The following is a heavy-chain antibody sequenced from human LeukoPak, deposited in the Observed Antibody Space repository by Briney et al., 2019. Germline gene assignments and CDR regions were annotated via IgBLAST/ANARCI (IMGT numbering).Heavy chain of an antibody. CDR2: ISSNGGST. CDR3: ARQAAGVVY. D-gene: IGHD6-13*01. CDR1: GFTFSTYA. J-gene: IGHJ4*02. V-gene: IGHV3-64*01. Sequence: GGSLRLSCAASGFTFSTYAIHWVRQAPGKGLEYVSGISSNGGSTYYANSVKGRFTISRDNSKNTLYLRMGSLRVEDMAVYYCARQAAGVVYWGQGTLVTVSS.